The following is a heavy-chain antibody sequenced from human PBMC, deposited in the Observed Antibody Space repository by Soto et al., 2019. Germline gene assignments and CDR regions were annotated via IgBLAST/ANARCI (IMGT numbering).Heavy chain of an antibody. V-gene: IGHV3-23*01. CDR2: ISGSGGST. Sequence: GGSLRLSCAASGFTFSTYSMNWVRQAPGKGLEWVSAISGSGGSTYYADSVKGRFTISRDNSKNTLYLQMNSLRAEDTAVYYCAKGFTYFDYWGQGTLVTVSS. CDR1: GFTFSTYS. D-gene: IGHD3-10*01. J-gene: IGHJ4*02. CDR3: AKGFTYFDY.